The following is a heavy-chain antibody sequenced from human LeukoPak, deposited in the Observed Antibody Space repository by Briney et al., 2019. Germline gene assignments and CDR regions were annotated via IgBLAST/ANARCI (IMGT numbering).Heavy chain of an antibody. J-gene: IGHJ5*02. Sequence: LRLSCAASGFTFSDYYMSWIRQPPGKGLEWIGYIYYSGSTYYNPSLKSRVTISVDTSKNQFSLKLSSVTAADTAVYYCARDSSYTVNWFDPWGQGTLVTVSS. CDR3: ARDSSYTVNWFDP. V-gene: IGHV4-30-4*08. CDR1: GFTFSDYY. CDR2: IYYSGST. D-gene: IGHD4-11*01.